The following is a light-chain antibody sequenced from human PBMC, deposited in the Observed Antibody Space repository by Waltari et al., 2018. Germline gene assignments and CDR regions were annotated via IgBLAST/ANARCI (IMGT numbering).Light chain of an antibody. CDR2: GAS. CDR1: QTVRTTY. J-gene: IGKJ4*01. V-gene: IGKV3-20*01. Sequence: IVLTQSPGTLSLSPGERATLSCRASQTVRTTYLAWYQQKPGQAPTLLIHGASSRATGIPDRFSGSGSGTDVSLTISSLEPEDFAVYYCQQYDISPLTFGGGTKVEIK. CDR3: QQYDISPLT.